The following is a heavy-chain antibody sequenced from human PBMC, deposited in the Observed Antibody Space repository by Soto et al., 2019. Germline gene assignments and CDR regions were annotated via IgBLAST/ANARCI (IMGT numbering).Heavy chain of an antibody. CDR2: ISAHNGNT. CDR1: GYTFTSYG. Sequence: QVHLVQSGAEVKKPGASVKVSCKASGYTFTSYGITWVRQAPGLGLEWMGWISAHNGNTDYAQKLQGRVILTRDTSTTTAYVELRSLRSDDTAVYYCARGRYGDYWGQGALVTVSS. J-gene: IGHJ4*02. D-gene: IGHD1-1*01. V-gene: IGHV1-18*01. CDR3: ARGRYGDY.